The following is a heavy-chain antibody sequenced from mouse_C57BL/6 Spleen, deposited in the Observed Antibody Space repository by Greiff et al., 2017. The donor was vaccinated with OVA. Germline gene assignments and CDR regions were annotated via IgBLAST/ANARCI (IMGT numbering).Heavy chain of an antibody. Sequence: VQLQQSGGGLVQPGGSLKLSCAASGIAFSRDWLSWVRRSPGKGLEWIGEINPDSRTINYAPSLKDKFTISRDNVKNTLYLQMSKVRSEDTARYYCANMNSYWFFAYWGKGTTLTVSS. CDR3: ANMNSYWFFAY. CDR1: GIAFSRDW. J-gene: IGHJ2*01. D-gene: IGHD1-1*01. V-gene: IGHV4-1*01. CDR2: INPDSRTI.